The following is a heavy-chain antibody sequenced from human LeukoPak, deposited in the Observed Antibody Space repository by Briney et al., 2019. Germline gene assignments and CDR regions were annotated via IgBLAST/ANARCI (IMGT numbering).Heavy chain of an antibody. CDR1: GGSISSSSYY. V-gene: IGHV4-39*01. CDR2: IYYSGST. D-gene: IGHD3-10*01. J-gene: IGHJ4*02. CDR3: ASSIKLLWFGEFH. Sequence: SETLSPTCTVSGGSISSSSYYWGWIRQPPGKGLEWIGSIYYSGSTYYNPSLKSRVTISVDTSKNQFSLKLSSVTAADTAVYYCASSIKLLWFGEFHWGQGTLVTVSS.